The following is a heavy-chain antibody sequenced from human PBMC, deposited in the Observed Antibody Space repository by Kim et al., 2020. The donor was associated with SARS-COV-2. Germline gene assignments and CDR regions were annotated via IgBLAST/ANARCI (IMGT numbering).Heavy chain of an antibody. J-gene: IGHJ6*02. CDR3: AHEGTPGLDV. V-gene: IGHV2-5*02. Sequence: SGPTLVKPTQTLTLACTFSGFSLSTTGVGVGWIRQPPGKALEWLALIYWDDDKRYSPSLKRRLTITKDTSKNQVVFTMTNMDPVDTATYYCAHEGTPGLDVWGQGTTVTVSS. CDR1: GFSLSTTGVG. D-gene: IGHD2-15*01. CDR2: IYWDDDK.